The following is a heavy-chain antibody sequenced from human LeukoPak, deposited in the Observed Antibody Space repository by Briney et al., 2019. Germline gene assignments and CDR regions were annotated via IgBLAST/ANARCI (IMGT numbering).Heavy chain of an antibody. V-gene: IGHV4-34*01. Sequence: RTSETLSLTCAVSGGSFSSYYWSWIRQPPGKGLEWIGEIDHSGSTNYNPSLKSRITISVDTSKNQFSLILTSVTAADTAVYYYARRGHYYDSGGYSRFWGQGTLVTVSS. CDR2: IDHSGST. CDR3: ARRGHYYDSGGYSRF. D-gene: IGHD3-22*01. J-gene: IGHJ4*02. CDR1: GGSFSSYY.